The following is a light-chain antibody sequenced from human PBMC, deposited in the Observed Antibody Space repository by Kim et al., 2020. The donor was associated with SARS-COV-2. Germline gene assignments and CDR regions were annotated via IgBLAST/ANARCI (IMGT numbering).Light chain of an antibody. CDR3: QQYYDYPRT. J-gene: IGKJ1*01. CDR1: QAISSY. CDR2: AAS. V-gene: IGKV1-8*01. Sequence: ASVGDRLTITCRASQAISSYLAWYQQKSGKAPKLLFYAASTLQSGVPSRFSGSGSGTDFTLTISCLQSEDFATYYCQQYYDYPRTFGQGTKVDIK.